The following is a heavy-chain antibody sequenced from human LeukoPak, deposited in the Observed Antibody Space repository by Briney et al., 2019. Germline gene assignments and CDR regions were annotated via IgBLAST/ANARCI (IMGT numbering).Heavy chain of an antibody. CDR1: GFTFSSYW. CDR3: AKSGAYDFWSGYYKFDY. Sequence: GGSLRLSCAASGFTFSSYWMSWVRQAPGKGLEWVSAISGSGGSTYYADSVKGRFTISRDNSKNTLYLQMNSLRAEDTAVYYCAKSGAYDFWSGYYKFDYWGQGTLVTVSS. V-gene: IGHV3-23*01. D-gene: IGHD3-3*01. CDR2: ISGSGGST. J-gene: IGHJ4*02.